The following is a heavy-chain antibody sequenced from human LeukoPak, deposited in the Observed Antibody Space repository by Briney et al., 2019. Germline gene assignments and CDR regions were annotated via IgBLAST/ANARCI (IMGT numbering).Heavy chain of an antibody. CDR3: ARGDYGGNSGFDY. J-gene: IGHJ4*02. D-gene: IGHD4-23*01. Sequence: PGGFLRLSCAASGFTFSSYEMNWVRQAPGKGLEWVSYISSSGSTIYYADSVKGRFTISRDNAKNSLYLQMNSLRAEDTAVYYCARGDYGGNSGFDYWGQGTLVTVSS. CDR2: ISSSGSTI. V-gene: IGHV3-48*03. CDR1: GFTFSSYE.